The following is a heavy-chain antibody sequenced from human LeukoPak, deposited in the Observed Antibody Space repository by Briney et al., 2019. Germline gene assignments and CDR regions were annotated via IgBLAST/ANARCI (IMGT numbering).Heavy chain of an antibody. D-gene: IGHD1-1*01. CDR2: ISSSSSYI. CDR1: GFTFSSYS. CDR3: ARDENNWNEDAFDI. J-gene: IGHJ3*02. Sequence: GGSLRLSXAASGFTFSSYSMNWVRQTPGKGLEWLSSISSSSSYIYYADSVKGRFTISRDNAKNSLYLQMNSLRAEDTAVYYCARDENNWNEDAFDIWGQGTMVTVSS. V-gene: IGHV3-21*01.